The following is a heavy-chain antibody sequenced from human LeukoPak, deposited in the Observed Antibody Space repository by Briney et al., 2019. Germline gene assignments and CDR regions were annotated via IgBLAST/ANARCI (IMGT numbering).Heavy chain of an antibody. J-gene: IGHJ4*02. CDR2: IYPGDSDT. D-gene: IGHD2-21*02. CDR3: ARRAYCGGDCYLDY. CDR1: GYSFSSYW. V-gene: IGHV5-51*01. Sequence: GESLKISCKGSGYSFSSYWIGWVRQMPGKGLEWMGMIYPGDSDTRYSPSFQGQVTISADESISTAYLQWSSLKASDTAMYYCARRAYCGGDCYLDYWGQGTLVTVSS.